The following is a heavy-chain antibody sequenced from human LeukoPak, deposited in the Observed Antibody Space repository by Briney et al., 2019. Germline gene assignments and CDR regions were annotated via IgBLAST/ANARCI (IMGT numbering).Heavy chain of an antibody. CDR1: GFTVSSNY. CDR3: ASKLTTGS. CDR2: IYSGGTT. D-gene: IGHD4-17*01. Sequence: GGPLRLSCLVSGFTVSSNYMSWVRQTPGKGLEWVSVIYSGGTTKYADSVKGRFTIYGDTSKNTLYLQMNSLRVEDTAVYYCASKLTTGSWGQGTLVTVSS. J-gene: IGHJ5*02. V-gene: IGHV3-66*01.